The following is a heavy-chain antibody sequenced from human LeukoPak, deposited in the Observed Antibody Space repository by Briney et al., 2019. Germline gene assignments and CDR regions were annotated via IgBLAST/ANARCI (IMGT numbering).Heavy chain of an antibody. CDR2: ISSSSSTI. CDR3: ARDRSVVTPYYFDY. V-gene: IGHV3-48*01. CDR1: GFTFSSYS. J-gene: IGHJ4*02. Sequence: GGSLRLSCAASGFTFSSYSMNWVRQAPGKGLEWVSYISSSSSTIYYADSVKGRFTISRDNSKNTLYLQMNSLRAEDTAVYYCARDRSVVTPYYFDYWGQGTLVTVSS. D-gene: IGHD2-21*02.